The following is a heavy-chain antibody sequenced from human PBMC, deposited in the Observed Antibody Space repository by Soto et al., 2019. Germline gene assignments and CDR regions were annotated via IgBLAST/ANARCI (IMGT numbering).Heavy chain of an antibody. J-gene: IGHJ4*02. V-gene: IGHV3-21*01. CDR2: ISSSSSYI. CDR3: ARDQGGEYSGYDSTGSFDY. CDR1: GFTFSSYS. Sequence: GGSPRLSCAASGFTFSSYSMNWVRQAPGKGLEWVSSISSSSSYIYYADSVKGRFTISRDNAKNSLYLQMNSLRAEDTAVYYCARDQGGEYSGYDSTGSFDYWGQGTLVTVSS. D-gene: IGHD5-12*01.